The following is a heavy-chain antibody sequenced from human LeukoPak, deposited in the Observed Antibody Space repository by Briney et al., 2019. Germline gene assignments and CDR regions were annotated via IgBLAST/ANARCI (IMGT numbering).Heavy chain of an antibody. V-gene: IGHV1-8*03. CDR2: MNPNSGNT. CDR3: AGNYYDSSGKAFDI. Sequence: VASVKVSCTASGYTFTSYDINWVRQATGQGLEWMGWMNPNSGNTGYAQKFQGRVTITRNTSISTAYMELSSLRSEDTAVYYCAGNYYDSSGKAFDIWGQGTMVTVSS. CDR1: GYTFTSYD. J-gene: IGHJ3*02. D-gene: IGHD3-22*01.